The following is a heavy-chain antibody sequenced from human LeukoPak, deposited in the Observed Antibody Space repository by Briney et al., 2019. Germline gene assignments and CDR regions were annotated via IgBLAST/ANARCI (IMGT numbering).Heavy chain of an antibody. CDR1: GFTVSSNY. V-gene: IGHV3-23*01. Sequence: PGGSLRLSRAASGFTVSSNYMSWVRQAPGKGLEWVSGTSGSGDSTYYADSVKGRFTISRDNSKNALYLQMNSLRAEDTALYYCAKDVGTVYFYYMDVWGKGTTVTVSS. CDR3: AKDVGTVYFYYMDV. CDR2: TSGSGDST. D-gene: IGHD2-8*02. J-gene: IGHJ6*03.